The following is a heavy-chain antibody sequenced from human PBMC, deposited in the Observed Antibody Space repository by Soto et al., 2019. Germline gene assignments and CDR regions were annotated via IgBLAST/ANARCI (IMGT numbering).Heavy chain of an antibody. CDR3: ARDSAVGATDY. J-gene: IGHJ4*02. CDR1: GYTFTSYA. Sequence: QVQLVQSGAEVKKPGASVKVSCKASGYTFTSYAMHWVRQAPGQRLEWMGWINAGNGNTKYSQKFQGRVTITRDTSASTAYMELSSLRPEDTAVYYCARDSAVGATDYWGQGTLVTVSS. D-gene: IGHD1-26*01. V-gene: IGHV1-3*01. CDR2: INAGNGNT.